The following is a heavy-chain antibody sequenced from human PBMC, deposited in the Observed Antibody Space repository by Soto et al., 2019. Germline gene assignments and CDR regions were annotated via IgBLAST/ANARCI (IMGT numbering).Heavy chain of an antibody. CDR2: TRNKANSYTT. Sequence: EVQLVESGGGLVQPGGSLRLSCAASGFTFSDHYMDWVRQAPGKGLEWVGRTRNKANSYTTEYAASVKGRFTISRDDSKNSLYLQMNSLKTADTAVYYCARVTVAVAGMWESWFDPWGQGTLVTVSS. CDR3: ARVTVAVAGMWESWFDP. CDR1: GFTFSDHY. V-gene: IGHV3-72*01. J-gene: IGHJ5*02. D-gene: IGHD6-19*01.